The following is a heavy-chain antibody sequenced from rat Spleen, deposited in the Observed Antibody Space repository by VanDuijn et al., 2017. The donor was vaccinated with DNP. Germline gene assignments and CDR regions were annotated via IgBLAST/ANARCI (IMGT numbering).Heavy chain of an antibody. D-gene: IGHD1-7*01. V-gene: IGHV5S13*01. CDR1: GFTFSNYG. J-gene: IGHJ3*01. Sequence: EVQLVESGGDLVQPGRSLKLSCAASGFTFSNYGMAWVRQAPTKGLEWVASISTGGGNTYYRDSVKGRFTISSDNAKNTQYLQMDSLRSEDTATYYCATSSYFGYDYGFAYWGQGTLVTVSS. CDR2: ISTGGGNT. CDR3: ATSSYFGYDYGFAY.